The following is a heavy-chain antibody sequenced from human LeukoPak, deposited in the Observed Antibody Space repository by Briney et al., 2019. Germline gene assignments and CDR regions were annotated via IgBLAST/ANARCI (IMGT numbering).Heavy chain of an antibody. CDR1: GFTFSSYS. CDR2: ISSSSSYI. Sequence: KAGGSLRLSCAASGFTFSSYSMNWVRQAPGKGLEWVSSISSSSSYIYYADSVKGRFTISRDNAKNSLYLQMNSLRAEDTAVYYCAREPLGVPQNFDYWGQGTLVTVSS. D-gene: IGHD3-3*01. J-gene: IGHJ4*02. V-gene: IGHV3-21*01. CDR3: AREPLGVPQNFDY.